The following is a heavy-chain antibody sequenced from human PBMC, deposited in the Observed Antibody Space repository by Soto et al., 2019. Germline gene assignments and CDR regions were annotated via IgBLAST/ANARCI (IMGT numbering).Heavy chain of an antibody. CDR2: IDGSSDYT. CDR3: ARDLRFSSTNYFDF. D-gene: IGHD2-8*01. CDR1: GFLFTDYY. J-gene: IGHJ4*02. V-gene: IGHV3-11*06. Sequence: GGSLRLSCTASGFLFTDYYMSWIRQPPGKGLEWLAYIDGSSDYTNSADSVKGRFTISRDSAKNSVFLQMNNRRADDTAVYYCARDLRFSSTNYFDFWGRGTLVTVSS.